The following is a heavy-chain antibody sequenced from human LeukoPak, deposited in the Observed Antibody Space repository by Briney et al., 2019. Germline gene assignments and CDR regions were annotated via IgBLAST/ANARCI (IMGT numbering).Heavy chain of an antibody. J-gene: IGHJ4*02. CDR1: GFTFSRYS. Sequence: GGSLRLSCAASGFTFSRYSMNWVRQAPGKGLEWVAVISYDGSNKYYADSVKGRFTISRDNSKNTLYLQMNSLRAEDTAVYYCARDFDYWGQGTLVTVSS. CDR3: ARDFDY. CDR2: ISYDGSNK. V-gene: IGHV3-30*03.